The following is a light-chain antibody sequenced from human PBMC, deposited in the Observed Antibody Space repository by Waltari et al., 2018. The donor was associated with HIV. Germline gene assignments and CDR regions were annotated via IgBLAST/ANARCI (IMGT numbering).Light chain of an antibody. CDR1: SSDVWGYNL. V-gene: IGLV2-23*02. Sequence: QSALTQPASVSGSPGQSITISCTGTSSDVWGYNLVSWYQQHPGKAPKLMIYEVSKRPSWVSNRFSGSKSGNTASLTISGLQAEDEADYYCCAYAGSTTYVIFGGGTKLTVL. CDR3: CAYAGSTTYVI. CDR2: EVS. J-gene: IGLJ2*01.